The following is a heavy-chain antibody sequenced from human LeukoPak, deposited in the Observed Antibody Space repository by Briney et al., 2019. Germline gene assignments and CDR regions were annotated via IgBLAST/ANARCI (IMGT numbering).Heavy chain of an antibody. Sequence: GASVKVSCKASGYTFTNYHMNWVRQAPGQGLEWMGWMNPKSGNTGYGQKFQGRVTMTRVTSITTAYMELRSLRSDDTAVYYCTKASLAFGTKYFDPWGQGTLVTVSS. CDR3: TKASLAFGTKYFDP. V-gene: IGHV1-8*02. CDR2: MNPKSGNT. J-gene: IGHJ5*02. D-gene: IGHD3-10*01. CDR1: GYTFTNYH.